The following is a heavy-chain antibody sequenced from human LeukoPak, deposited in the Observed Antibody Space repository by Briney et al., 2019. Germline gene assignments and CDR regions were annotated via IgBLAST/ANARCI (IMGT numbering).Heavy chain of an antibody. CDR1: GGSISSSSCY. CDR3: ARRRGVRRYYYYGMDV. CDR2: IYYSGST. J-gene: IGHJ6*02. V-gene: IGHV4-39*01. Sequence: SETLSLTCTVSGGSISSSSCYGGWIRQPPGKGLEWIGSIYYSGSTYYNPSLKSRVTISVDTSKNQFSLKLSSVTAADTAVYYCARRRGVRRYYYYGMDVWGQGTTVTVSS. D-gene: IGHD3-10*01.